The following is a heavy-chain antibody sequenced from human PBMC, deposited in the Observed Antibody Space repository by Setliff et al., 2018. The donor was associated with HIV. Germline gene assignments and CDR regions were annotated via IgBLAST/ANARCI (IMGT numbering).Heavy chain of an antibody. CDR2: IDYNEIT. CDR1: GDSVSRSNYY. J-gene: IGHJ4*02. CDR3: ASLFRLSGFWISFLPDY. Sequence: PSETLSLTCTVSGDSVSRSNYYWAWIRQPPGKGPEWIGSIDYNEITYYNPSLKSRVTLSVDTPKNQFSLYLSSVTASDTAVCYCASLFRLSGFWISFLPDYWGQGILVTVSS. V-gene: IGHV4-39*01. D-gene: IGHD3-3*01.